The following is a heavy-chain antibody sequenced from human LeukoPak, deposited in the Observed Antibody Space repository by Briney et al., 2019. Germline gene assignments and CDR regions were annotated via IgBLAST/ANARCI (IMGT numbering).Heavy chain of an antibody. CDR1: GITFSSNA. CDR3: AKWGIVVVPAASV. J-gene: IGHJ6*02. Sequence: PGASLRLSCAASGITFSSNAMSWVRQAPGKGLEWVSGISGSGGSTYYADSVKGRFTISRDNSKNTLYLQMNSLRAEDTAVYYCAKWGIVVVPAASVWGQGTTVTVSS. CDR2: ISGSGGST. D-gene: IGHD2-2*01. V-gene: IGHV3-23*01.